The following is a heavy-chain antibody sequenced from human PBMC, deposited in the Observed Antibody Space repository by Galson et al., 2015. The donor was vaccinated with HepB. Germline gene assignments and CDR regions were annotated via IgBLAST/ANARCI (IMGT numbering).Heavy chain of an antibody. Sequence: SVKVSCKASGYTFTGYYMHWVRQAPGQGLEWMGWINPNSGGTNYAQKFQGWVTMTRDTSISTAYMELSRLRSDDTAVYYCAREGSPLYYYGMDVWGQGTTVTVSS. CDR1: GYTFTGYY. CDR2: INPNSGGT. V-gene: IGHV1-2*04. D-gene: IGHD6-13*01. CDR3: AREGSPLYYYGMDV. J-gene: IGHJ6*02.